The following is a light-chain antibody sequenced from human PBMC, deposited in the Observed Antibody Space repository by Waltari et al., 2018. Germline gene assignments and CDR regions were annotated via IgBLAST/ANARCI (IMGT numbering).Light chain of an antibody. CDR1: QSLLHSNGYNY. Sequence: DIVMAQSPLSLPVTPGEPASISCRSSQSLLHSNGYNYLDWYLQKPGQSPQLLITLGSNRASGVPDRFSCSGSGTDFTRKSSRVEAEDVGVYYCMQALQTPWTFGQGTKVEIK. CDR3: MQALQTPWT. CDR2: LGS. V-gene: IGKV2-28*01. J-gene: IGKJ1*01.